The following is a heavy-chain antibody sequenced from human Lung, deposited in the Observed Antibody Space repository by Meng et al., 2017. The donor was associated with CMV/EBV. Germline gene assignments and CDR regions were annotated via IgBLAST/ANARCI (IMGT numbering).Heavy chain of an antibody. CDR1: GFTFDDYD. Sequence: GEXXKISCAASGFTFDDYDMSWVRQAPGKGLEWVSGINWNGGSTGYADSVKGRFTISRDNAKNSPYLQMNSLRAEDTALYHCARGYYESRRGIDYWGQGTLVTVSS. CDR3: ARGYYESRRGIDY. V-gene: IGHV3-20*01. CDR2: INWNGGST. D-gene: IGHD3-22*01. J-gene: IGHJ4*02.